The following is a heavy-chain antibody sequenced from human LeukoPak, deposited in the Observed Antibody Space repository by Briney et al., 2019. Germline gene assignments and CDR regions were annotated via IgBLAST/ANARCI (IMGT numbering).Heavy chain of an antibody. CDR1: GGSFSGYY. V-gene: IGHV4-30-4*08. J-gene: IGHJ4*02. CDR3: ARGGGSSWYPSLFDY. D-gene: IGHD6-13*01. Sequence: SETLSLTCAVYGGSFSGYYWSWIRQPPGKGLEWIGYIYYSGSTYYNPSLKSRVTISVDTSKNQFSLKLSSVTAADTAVYYCARGGGSSWYPSLFDYWGQGTLVTVSS. CDR2: IYYSGST.